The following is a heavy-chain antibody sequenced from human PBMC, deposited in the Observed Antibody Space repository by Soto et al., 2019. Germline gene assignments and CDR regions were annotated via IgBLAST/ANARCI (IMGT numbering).Heavy chain of an antibody. V-gene: IGHV4-34*01. J-gene: IGHJ5*02. CDR1: GGSFSGYY. CDR3: ARGRAPNH. CDR2: INHSGST. Sequence: QVQLQQWGAGLLKPSETLSLTCAVYGGSFSGYYWSWIRQPPGKGLEWIGEINHSGSTNYNPSLKIRVTISVDTSKNQFSLKLSSVTAADTAVYYCARGRAPNHWGQGTLVTVSS.